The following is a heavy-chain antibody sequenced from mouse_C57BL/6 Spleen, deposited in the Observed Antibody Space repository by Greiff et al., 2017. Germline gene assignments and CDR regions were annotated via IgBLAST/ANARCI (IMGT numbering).Heavy chain of an antibody. D-gene: IGHD3-1*01. Sequence: QVQLQQSGPELVKPGASVKISCKASGYSFTSYYIHWVKQRPGQGLEWIGWIYPGSGNTKYNEKFKGKATLTADTSSSTAYMQLSSLTSEDSAVYCCARGYRGAMDYWGQGTSVTVSS. CDR2: IYPGSGNT. J-gene: IGHJ4*01. CDR1: GYSFTSYY. V-gene: IGHV1-66*01. CDR3: ARGYRGAMDY.